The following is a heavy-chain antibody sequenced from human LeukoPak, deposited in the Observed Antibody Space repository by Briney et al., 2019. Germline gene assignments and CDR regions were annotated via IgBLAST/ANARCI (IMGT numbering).Heavy chain of an antibody. V-gene: IGHV4-38-2*01. J-gene: IGHJ4*02. CDR3: ARPGGYGSGSYYDY. CDR1: GYSISSGYY. Sequence: SETLSLTCAVYGYSISSGYYWGWIRQPPGKGLGWVGSIYHSGSTYYNRSRKSRVIISVDTSQNQFSLNLSSVTAAGTAVYYCARPGGYGSGSYYDYWGQGTLVTVSS. CDR2: IYHSGST. D-gene: IGHD3-10*01.